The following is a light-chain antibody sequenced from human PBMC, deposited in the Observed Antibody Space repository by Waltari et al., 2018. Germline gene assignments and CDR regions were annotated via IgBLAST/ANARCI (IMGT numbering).Light chain of an antibody. Sequence: QPVLTQSPSASASLAASVNLTCTLTTGHSAFAIAWHQQQPERGPRYLMKLNSDGSHTKGDEIPDRFSGSSSGAERYLIISSLQSEDEAAYYCQTWGSGIVTFGGGTQLTVL. CDR2: LNSDGSH. V-gene: IGLV4-69*01. CDR3: QTWGSGIVT. J-gene: IGLJ2*01. CDR1: TGHSAFA.